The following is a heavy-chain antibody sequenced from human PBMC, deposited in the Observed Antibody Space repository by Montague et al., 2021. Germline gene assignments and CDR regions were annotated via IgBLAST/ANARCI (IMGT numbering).Heavy chain of an antibody. V-gene: IGHV4-39*01. J-gene: IGHJ5*02. CDR3: TRPGGYCTNDTCYFWFAP. D-gene: IGHD2-8*01. Sequence: SETLSLTCTVSGGSISRSSYYWGWIRQPPGKGLEWNGSIYSSGSTYYNPSLKSRVTISANTSKNQFSLKLSSVTAADTAVYYCTRPGGYCTNDTCYFWFAPWGQGILVTVSS. CDR1: GGSISRSSYY. CDR2: IYSSGST.